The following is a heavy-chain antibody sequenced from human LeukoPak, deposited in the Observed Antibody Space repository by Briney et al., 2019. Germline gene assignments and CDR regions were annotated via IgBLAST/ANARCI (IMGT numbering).Heavy chain of an antibody. CDR3: ARLDYGDVGAFDI. D-gene: IGHD4-17*01. Sequence: SETLSLTCTVSGYSISSGYYWGWIRQPPGKGLEWIGRIYTSGSTNYNPSLKSRATISLDTSKNQFSLKLSSVTAADTAVYYCARLDYGDVGAFDIWGQGTMVTVSS. CDR2: IYTSGST. V-gene: IGHV4-38-2*02. CDR1: GYSISSGYY. J-gene: IGHJ3*02.